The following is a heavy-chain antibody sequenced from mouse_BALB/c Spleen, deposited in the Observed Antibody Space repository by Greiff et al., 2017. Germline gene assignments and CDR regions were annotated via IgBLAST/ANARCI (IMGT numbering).Heavy chain of an antibody. CDR1: GYTFTSYW. CDR2: INPSNGRT. V-gene: IGHV1S81*02. CDR3: AREVRRGYYFDY. J-gene: IGHJ2*01. Sequence: QVQLQQPGADLVKPGASVKLSCKASGYTFTSYWMHWVKQRPGQGLEWIGEINPSNGRTNYNEKFKSKATLTVDKSSSTAYMQLSSLTSEDSAVYYCAREVRRGYYFDYWGQGTTLTVSS.